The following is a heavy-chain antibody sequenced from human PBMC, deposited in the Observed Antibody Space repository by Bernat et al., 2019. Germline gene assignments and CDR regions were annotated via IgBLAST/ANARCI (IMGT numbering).Heavy chain of an antibody. Sequence: EVQLVESGGGVVRPGGSLRLSCAAPGFTFDDYGMRWVRQAPGKGLDWVSGINWNGGSTGYADSMKGRFTISRDNAKNSRYLQMNRLKAEDTALYHCARDKEPGYCSGGSGYVVDYWGQGTLLTVSS. D-gene: IGHD2-15*01. V-gene: IGHV3-20*01. CDR3: ARDKEPGYCSGGSGYVVDY. J-gene: IGHJ4*02. CDR2: INWNGGST. CDR1: GFTFDDYG.